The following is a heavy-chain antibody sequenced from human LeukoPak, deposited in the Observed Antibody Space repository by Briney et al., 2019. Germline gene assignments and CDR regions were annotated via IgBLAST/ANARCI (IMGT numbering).Heavy chain of an antibody. J-gene: IGHJ4*02. D-gene: IGHD5-18*01. V-gene: IGHV3-74*01. CDR3: ARARGNTYGYFAY. Sequence: GGSLRLSCAASGLTLSGYWMHWVRQAPGKGLVWVSRINGDASSTSYADSGKGRFPISRDNAQSTLYLQMNTLRVEETAVYSCARARGNTYGYFAYWGQGTLVTASS. CDR1: GLTLSGYW. CDR2: INGDASST.